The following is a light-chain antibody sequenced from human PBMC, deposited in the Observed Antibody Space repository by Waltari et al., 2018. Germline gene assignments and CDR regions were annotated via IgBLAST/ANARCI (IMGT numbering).Light chain of an antibody. J-gene: IGKJ2*01. Sequence: EIVMTQSPATLSVSLGERGTLSCRASQHIRTDLAWYQHKPGQAPRLLIYDASTRATGIPARFSGSGSGTEFTLTISSLQSEDSASYYCQQYNYWPPYTFGQGTKLEIK. CDR3: QQYNYWPPYT. CDR2: DAS. CDR1: QHIRTD. V-gene: IGKV3-15*01.